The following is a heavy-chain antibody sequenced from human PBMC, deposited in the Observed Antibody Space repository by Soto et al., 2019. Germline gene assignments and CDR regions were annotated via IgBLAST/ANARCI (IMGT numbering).Heavy chain of an antibody. CDR3: AKESGDYVIHYYYYMDV. J-gene: IGHJ6*03. D-gene: IGHD4-17*01. CDR1: GFTFSSYA. CDR2: ISGSGGGT. Sequence: QPGGSLRLSCAASGFTFSSYAMSWVRQAPGKGLEWVSAISGSGGGTYYADSVKGRFTISRDNSKNTLYLQMNSLRAEDTAVYYCAKESGDYVIHYYYYMDVWGKGTTVTVSS. V-gene: IGHV3-23*01.